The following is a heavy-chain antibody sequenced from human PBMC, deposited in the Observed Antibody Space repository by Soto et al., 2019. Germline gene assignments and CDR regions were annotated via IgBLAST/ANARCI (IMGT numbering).Heavy chain of an antibody. Sequence: GGSLRLSCAASGFTFSNAWMNWVRQAPGKGLEWVGRIKSKTDGGTTDYAAPVKGRFTISRDDSKNTLYLQMNSLKTEDTAVYYCTTDTYYDFWSGYYNSYYYYGMDVWGQGTTVTVSS. D-gene: IGHD3-3*01. CDR3: TTDTYYDFWSGYYNSYYYYGMDV. CDR1: GFTFSNAW. J-gene: IGHJ6*02. V-gene: IGHV3-15*07. CDR2: IKSKTDGGTT.